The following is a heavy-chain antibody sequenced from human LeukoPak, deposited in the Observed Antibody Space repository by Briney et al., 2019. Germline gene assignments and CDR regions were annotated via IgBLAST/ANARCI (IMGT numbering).Heavy chain of an antibody. D-gene: IGHD6-13*01. CDR2: ISYDGNNK. J-gene: IGHJ4*02. CDR1: GFTFSSYA. Sequence: GRSLRLSCVVSGFTFSSYAMHWVRQAPGKGLEWVAVISYDGNNKYYADSVKGRFTISRDNSNNTLYLQMNSLRAEDTAVYYCARVVRSWYFDYWGQGTLVTVSS. V-gene: IGHV3-30-3*01. CDR3: ARVVRSWYFDY.